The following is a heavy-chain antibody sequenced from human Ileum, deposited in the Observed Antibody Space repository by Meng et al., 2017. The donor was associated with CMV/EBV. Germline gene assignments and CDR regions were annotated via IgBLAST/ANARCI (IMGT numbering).Heavy chain of an antibody. D-gene: IGHD1-1*01. Sequence: KTSGFIFIDYYIRWVRQAPGQGLEWMAYINLNNGDTRYSEKFQGRVTVTRDTSITTAYMDLYRLTSDDTALYYCARDSKEVGTYFDFWGQGTLVTVSS. CDR2: INLNNGDT. J-gene: IGHJ4*02. CDR1: GFIFIDYY. CDR3: ARDSKEVGTYFDF. V-gene: IGHV1-2*02.